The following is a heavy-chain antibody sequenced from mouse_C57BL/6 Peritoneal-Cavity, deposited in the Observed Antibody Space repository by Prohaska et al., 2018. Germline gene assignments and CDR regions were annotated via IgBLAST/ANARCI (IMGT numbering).Heavy chain of an antibody. D-gene: IGHD1-1*01. CDR1: GYTFTSYT. V-gene: IGHV1-4*01. J-gene: IGHJ2*01. Sequence: MSCKASGYTFTSYTMHWVKQRPGQGLERIGYINTSRGXTKXNQXXKDKGKKTAEKTKSTGKMKLSSLKSEDSAVYYCARSDITTVVADYWGQGTTLTVSS. CDR2: INTSRGXT. CDR3: ARSDITTVVADY.